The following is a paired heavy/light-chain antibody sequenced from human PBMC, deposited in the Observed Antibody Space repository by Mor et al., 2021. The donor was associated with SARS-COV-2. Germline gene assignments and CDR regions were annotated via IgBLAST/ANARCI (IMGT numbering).Heavy chain of an antibody. D-gene: IGHD1-26*01. Sequence: QVQLVQSGAEVKKPGASVKVSCKASGYTFTDYDMHWVRQAPGQGLEWMGRILLNSGVTGYAQIFQGRVTMTRDTSISTAYMELSRLTSDDTAVYYCARDLESSLWWEFDLWGQGTLITVSS. CDR1: GYTFTDYD. J-gene: IGHJ4*02. V-gene: IGHV1-2*06. CDR2: ILLNSGVT. CDR3: ARDLESSLWWEFDL.
Light chain of an antibody. CDR1: TGAVTSGHY. CDR3: FLHYSGLAV. CDR2: DAS. Sequence: QAVVTQEPSLTVSPGGTVTLTCGSSTGAVTSGHYPYWFQQKPGQAPRTLIYDASNRVSWTPARFSGSLLGGKAALTLSGAQPDDEADYYCFLHYSGLAVFGGGTKLTVL. J-gene: IGLJ2*01. V-gene: IGLV7-46*01.